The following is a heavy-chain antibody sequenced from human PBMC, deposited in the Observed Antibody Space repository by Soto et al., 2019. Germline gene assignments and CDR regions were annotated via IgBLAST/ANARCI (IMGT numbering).Heavy chain of an antibody. D-gene: IGHD3-22*01. J-gene: IGHJ6*02. V-gene: IGHV3-23*01. CDR1: GFTFSSYA. Sequence: HPGGSLRLSCAASGFTFSSYAMSWVRQAPGKGLEWVSAISGSGGSTYYADSVKGRFTISRDNSKNTLYLQMNSLRAEDTAVYYCAKPEVSSGYPPTPSYYYGMDVWGQGTTVTVS. CDR2: ISGSGGST. CDR3: AKPEVSSGYPPTPSYYYGMDV.